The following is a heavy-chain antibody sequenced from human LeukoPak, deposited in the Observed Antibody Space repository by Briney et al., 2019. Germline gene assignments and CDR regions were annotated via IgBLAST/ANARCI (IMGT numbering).Heavy chain of an antibody. CDR1: GLTFSNLK. Sequence: GGSLRLSCAVSGLTFSNLKMNWVRQAPGKGLEWVSYISAGGRTTFYADSVTGRFTISRDNSKNTLYLQMNSLRAEDTAVFYCARGSLGSSSSSDCCPLDYWGQGALVTVSS. CDR2: ISAGGRTT. J-gene: IGHJ4*02. V-gene: IGHV3-48*01. D-gene: IGHD6-6*01. CDR3: ARGSLGSSSSSDCCPLDY.